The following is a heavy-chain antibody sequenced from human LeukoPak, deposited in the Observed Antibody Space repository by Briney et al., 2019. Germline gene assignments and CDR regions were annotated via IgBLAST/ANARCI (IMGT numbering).Heavy chain of an antibody. J-gene: IGHJ6*02. D-gene: IGHD3-22*01. CDR3: ARGYYDSSGYPRYYYYGMDV. Sequence: SETLSLTCTVPGGSISSYYWSWIRQPPGKGLEWIGYIYYSGSTNYNPSLKSRVTISVDTSENQFSLKLSSVTAADTAVYYCARGYYDSSGYPRYYYYGMDVWGQGTTVTVSS. CDR2: IYYSGST. V-gene: IGHV4-59*01. CDR1: GGSISSYY.